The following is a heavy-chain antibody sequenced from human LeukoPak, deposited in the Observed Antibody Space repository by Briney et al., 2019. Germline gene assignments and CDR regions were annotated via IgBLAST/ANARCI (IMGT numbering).Heavy chain of an antibody. J-gene: IGHJ4*02. CDR1: GGSIGSRNYY. Sequence: SETLSLTCTASGGSIGSRNYYWGWIRQAPGKGLEWIGGISYSGSTYYNPSLKSRVTISVDTSKNQFSLKLASVTAADTAVYYCARVHWDLNFDYWGQGTLVTVSS. D-gene: IGHD7-27*01. V-gene: IGHV4-39*01. CDR3: ARVHWDLNFDY. CDR2: ISYSGST.